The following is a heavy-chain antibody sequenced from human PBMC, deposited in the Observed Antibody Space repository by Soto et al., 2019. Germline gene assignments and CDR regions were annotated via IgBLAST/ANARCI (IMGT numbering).Heavy chain of an antibody. D-gene: IGHD3-3*02. CDR3: ARGHFWSGYRHYYYGMDV. Sequence: ASVKVSCKASGYTFTSYGISWVRQAPGQGLEWMGGIIPIFGTANYAQKFQGRVTITADESTSTAYMELSSLRSEDTAVYYCARGHFWSGYRHYYYGMDVWGQGTTVTVSS. CDR1: GYTFTSYG. J-gene: IGHJ6*02. V-gene: IGHV1-69*13. CDR2: IIPIFGTA.